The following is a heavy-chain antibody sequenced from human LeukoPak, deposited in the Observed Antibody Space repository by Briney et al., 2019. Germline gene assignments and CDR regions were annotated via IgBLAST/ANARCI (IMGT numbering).Heavy chain of an antibody. CDR1: GFPFSTYT. V-gene: IGHV3-7*03. CDR2: INHNGNVN. CDR3: ARGGGLDV. Sequence: GGSLRLSCAASGFPFSTYTMSWVRQAPGKGLEWVASINHNGNVNYYVDSVKGRFTISRDNAKNSLYLQMSNLRAEDTAVYFCARGGGLDVWGQGATVTVSS. D-gene: IGHD3-16*01. J-gene: IGHJ6*02.